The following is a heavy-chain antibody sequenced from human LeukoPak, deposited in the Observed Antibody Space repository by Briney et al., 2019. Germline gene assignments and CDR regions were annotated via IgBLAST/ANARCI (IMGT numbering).Heavy chain of an antibody. V-gene: IGHV3-48*02. J-gene: IGHJ4*02. D-gene: IGHD2-21*02. CDR2: ISSSSTI. CDR1: GFTFSSYS. CDR3: AEGRGAHCDGDCSSRILEY. Sequence: PGGSLRLSCAASGFTFSSYSMNWVRQAPGKGLEWVSYISSSSTIYYADSVKGRFTISRDNAKNSLYLQMNSLRDEDTAVYYCAEGRGAHCDGDCSSRILEYWGQGTLVTVSS.